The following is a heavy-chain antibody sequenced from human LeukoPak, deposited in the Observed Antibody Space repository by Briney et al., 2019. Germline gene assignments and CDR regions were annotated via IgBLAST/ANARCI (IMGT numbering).Heavy chain of an antibody. D-gene: IGHD2-2*01. Sequence: GASVKVSCKASGYTFTGYTMHWLRLAPGHGLEWMGWINPNSGGTNYAHNFQGRVTMTRDTSVSTAYMELSSLRSDDTAVYYCARVRCISCPDLDYWGQGTLVTVSS. V-gene: IGHV1-2*07. CDR1: GYTFTGYT. CDR3: ARVRCISCPDLDY. J-gene: IGHJ4*02. CDR2: INPNSGGT.